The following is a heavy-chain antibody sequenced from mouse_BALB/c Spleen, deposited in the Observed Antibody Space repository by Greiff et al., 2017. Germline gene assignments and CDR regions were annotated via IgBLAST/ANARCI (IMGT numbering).Heavy chain of an antibody. V-gene: IGHV5-6-2*01. CDR1: GFTFSSYY. CDR3: ARQYGYNAMDY. CDR2: INSNGGST. Sequence: EVKLQESGGGLVKLGGSLKLSCAASGFTFSSYYMSWVRQTPEKRLELVAAINSNGGSTYYPDTVKGRFTISRDNAKNTLYLQMSSLKSEDTALYYCARQYGYNAMDYWGQGTSVTVSS. D-gene: IGHD1-2*01. J-gene: IGHJ4*01.